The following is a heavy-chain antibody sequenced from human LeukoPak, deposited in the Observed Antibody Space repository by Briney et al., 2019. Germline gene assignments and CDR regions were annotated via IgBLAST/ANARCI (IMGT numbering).Heavy chain of an antibody. Sequence: SETLSLTRTVSGGSISSYYWSWIRQPPGKGLEWIGYIYYSGSTNYNPSLKSRVTISVDTSKNQFSLKLSSVTAADTAVYYCARDLDSGLGHWGQGTLVTVSS. CDR2: IYYSGST. J-gene: IGHJ4*02. CDR3: ARDLDSGLGH. V-gene: IGHV4-59*01. D-gene: IGHD3/OR15-3a*01. CDR1: GGSISSYY.